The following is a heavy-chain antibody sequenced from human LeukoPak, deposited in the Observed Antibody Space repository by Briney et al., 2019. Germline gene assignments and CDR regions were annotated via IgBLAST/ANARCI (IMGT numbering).Heavy chain of an antibody. Sequence: ASVKVSCKASGYTFTNYYMHWVRQAPGQGLEWMGLIHPSGGSTDYAQKFQGRVTMTGDTSTTTVYMELSSLRSEDTAVYYCAKGEKFYFDYWGQGTLVTVSS. CDR1: GYTFTNYY. V-gene: IGHV1-46*01. CDR2: IHPSGGST. CDR3: AKGEKFYFDY. J-gene: IGHJ4*02.